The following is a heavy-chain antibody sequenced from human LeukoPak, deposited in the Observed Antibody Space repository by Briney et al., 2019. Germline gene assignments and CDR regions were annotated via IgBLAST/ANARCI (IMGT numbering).Heavy chain of an antibody. CDR1: GYILTDYY. CDR2: INPNSGDT. D-gene: IGHD5-18*01. Sequence: ASVKVSCKASGYILTDYYIHWVRQAPGQGLEWMGWINPNSGDTNYAQKLQGRVTMTTDTSTSTAYMELRSLRSDDTAVYYCARDFIYSYGYYYYYYMDVWGKGTTVTVSS. V-gene: IGHV1-2*02. CDR3: ARDFIYSYGYYYYYYMDV. J-gene: IGHJ6*03.